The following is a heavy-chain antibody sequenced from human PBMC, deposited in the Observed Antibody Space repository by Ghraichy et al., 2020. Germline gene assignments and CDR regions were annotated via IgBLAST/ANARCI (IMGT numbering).Heavy chain of an antibody. J-gene: IGHJ4*02. CDR3: ARDVYCTNGVCYDY. D-gene: IGHD2-8*01. CDR2: IYSGGST. V-gene: IGHV3-53*01. CDR1: GFTVSSNY. Sequence: GESLNISCAASGFTVSSNYMSWVRQAPGKGLEWVSVIYSGGSTYYADSVKGRFTISRDNSKNTLYLQMNSLRAEDTAVYYCARDVYCTNGVCYDYWGQGTLVTVSS.